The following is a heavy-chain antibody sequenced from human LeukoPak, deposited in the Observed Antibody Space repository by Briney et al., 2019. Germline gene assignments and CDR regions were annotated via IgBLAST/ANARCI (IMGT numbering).Heavy chain of an antibody. Sequence: ASVKVSCKASGYTFTGYYMHWVRQAPGKGLEWMGGFDPEDGETIYAQKFQGRVTMTEDTSTDTAYMELSSLRSEDTAVYYCATGQRDLLKYGINFDYWGQGTLVTVSS. J-gene: IGHJ4*02. CDR2: FDPEDGET. CDR1: GYTFTGYY. V-gene: IGHV1-24*01. CDR3: ATGQRDLLKYGINFDY. D-gene: IGHD3-10*01.